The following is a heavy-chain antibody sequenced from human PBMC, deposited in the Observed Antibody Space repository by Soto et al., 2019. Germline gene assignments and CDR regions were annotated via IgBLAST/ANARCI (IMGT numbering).Heavy chain of an antibody. CDR3: AKGGPDAFCCGGTCYFAS. J-gene: IGHJ4*02. CDR1: GFTFDDYA. D-gene: IGHD2-15*01. CDR2: ISWSGTIT. Sequence: EVQLVDSGGGLVQPGRSLRLYCAASGFTFDDYAMHWVRRVPGKGLEWVSSISWSGTITGFADSVKGRRTISRDNAKKSMYLLMSSLRREDTALYYCAKGGPDAFCCGGTCYFASGGQGPLVTVSS. V-gene: IGHV3-9*01.